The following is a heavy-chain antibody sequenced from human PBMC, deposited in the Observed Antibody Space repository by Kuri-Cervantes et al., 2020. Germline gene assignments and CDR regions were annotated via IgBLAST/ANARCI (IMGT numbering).Heavy chain of an antibody. Sequence: GESLKISCAASGFTFSDYYMSWIRQAPGKGLEWVSYISSSSSTIYYADSVKGRLTVSRDNAKNSLYLQMSSLRAEDTAVYYCAIGHYTSSWGQGTLVTVSS. CDR3: AIGHYTSS. CDR2: ISSSSSTI. V-gene: IGHV3-11*04. D-gene: IGHD3-3*01. CDR1: GFTFSDYY. J-gene: IGHJ4*02.